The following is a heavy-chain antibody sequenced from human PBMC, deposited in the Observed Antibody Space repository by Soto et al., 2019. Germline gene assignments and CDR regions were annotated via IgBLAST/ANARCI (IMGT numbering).Heavy chain of an antibody. D-gene: IGHD5-18*01. J-gene: IGHJ5*02. Sequence: SETLSLTCTVSGGSISSYYWSWIRQPPGKGLEWIAYIYYTGSTNYNPSLKSRVTISVDTSKNQFSLKLSSVTAADTAVYYCASGYPHNWFDPWGQGTLVTVSS. CDR1: GGSISSYY. CDR3: ASGYPHNWFDP. V-gene: IGHV4-59*01. CDR2: IYYTGST.